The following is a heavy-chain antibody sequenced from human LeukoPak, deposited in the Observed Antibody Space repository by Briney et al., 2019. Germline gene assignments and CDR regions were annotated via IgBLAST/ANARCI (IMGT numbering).Heavy chain of an antibody. V-gene: IGHV3-21*01. Sequence: GGSLRLSCAASGFTFSTYSMHWVRQTPGKGLEWVSSISSAGSFIYYADSLKGRFTISRDNANNSLYLQMNGLRVEDTAVYYCARTYYDRTGYYYAFDIWGQGTLVTVSS. CDR3: ARTYYDRTGYYYAFDI. CDR2: ISSAGSFI. CDR1: GFTFSTYS. D-gene: IGHD3-22*01. J-gene: IGHJ3*02.